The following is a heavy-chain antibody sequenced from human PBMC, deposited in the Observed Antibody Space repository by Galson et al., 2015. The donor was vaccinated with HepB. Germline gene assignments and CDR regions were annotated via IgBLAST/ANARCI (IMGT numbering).Heavy chain of an antibody. J-gene: IGHJ4*02. CDR3: ARDGGSSGYYPHDY. CDR1: GFTFSSYR. CDR2: ISSSSSYI. Sequence: SLRLSCAASGFTFSSYRMNWVRQAPGKGLEWVSSISSSSSYIYYADSVKGRFTISRDNAKNSLYLQMNSLRAEDTAVYYCARDGGSSGYYPHDYWGQGTLVTVSS. V-gene: IGHV3-21*01. D-gene: IGHD3-22*01.